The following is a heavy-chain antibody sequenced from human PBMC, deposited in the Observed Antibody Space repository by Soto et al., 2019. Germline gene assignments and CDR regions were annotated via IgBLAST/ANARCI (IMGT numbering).Heavy chain of an antibody. Sequence: SETLSLTCTVSGGSISSSSYYWGWIRQPPGKGLEWIGSIYYSGSTYYNPSLKSRVTISVDTSKNQFSLKLSSVTAADTAVYYCASWGYSSSWYYYYYGMDVWGQGTTVTVSS. V-gene: IGHV4-39*01. CDR3: ASWGYSSSWYYYYYGMDV. D-gene: IGHD6-13*01. CDR1: GGSISSSSYY. J-gene: IGHJ6*02. CDR2: IYYSGST.